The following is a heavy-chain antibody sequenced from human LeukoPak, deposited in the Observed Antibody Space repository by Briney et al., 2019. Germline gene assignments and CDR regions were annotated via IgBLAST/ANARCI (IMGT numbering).Heavy chain of an antibody. D-gene: IGHD6-19*01. V-gene: IGHV3-74*01. J-gene: IGHJ4*02. CDR2: INSDASVT. CDR1: GFTFSNYW. Sequence: GGSLRLSCAASGFTFSNYWMHWVRQAPGKGLVWVSRINSDASVTTYADSVKGRFTISRDNAKNTLYLQMNSLRAEDTAVYYCARVTAVAGTSVGVDAWGQGILVTVS. CDR3: ARVTAVAGTSVGVDA.